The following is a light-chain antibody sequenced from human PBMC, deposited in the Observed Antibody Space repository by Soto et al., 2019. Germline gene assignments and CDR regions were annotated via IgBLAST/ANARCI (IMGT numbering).Light chain of an antibody. Sequence: EIVMTQSPATLSVSPGESATLSCRASQGIRSNLAWSQQKPGQAPRLLIHAASNRATGIPARFSGSGCGTEFTLTISNVQSEDFAVYYWQQHDNWPPVTVGGETKVESK. V-gene: IGKV3-15*01. CDR1: QGIRSN. CDR2: AAS. J-gene: IGKJ4*01. CDR3: QQHDNWPPVT.